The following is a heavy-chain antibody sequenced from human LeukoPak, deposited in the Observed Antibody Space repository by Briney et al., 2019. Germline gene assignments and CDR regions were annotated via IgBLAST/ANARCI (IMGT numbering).Heavy chain of an antibody. CDR2: ISYDGSNK. J-gene: IGHJ5*02. CDR3: AKDLYCSGGSCYSPYNWFDP. V-gene: IGHV3-30*18. D-gene: IGHD2-15*01. Sequence: GGSLRLSCAASGFTFSTYGMHWVRQAPGKGLEWVAIISYDGSNKYYADSVKGRFTISRDNSKNTLYLQMNSLRAEDTAVYYCAKDLYCSGGSCYSPYNWFDPWGQGTLVTVSS. CDR1: GFTFSTYG.